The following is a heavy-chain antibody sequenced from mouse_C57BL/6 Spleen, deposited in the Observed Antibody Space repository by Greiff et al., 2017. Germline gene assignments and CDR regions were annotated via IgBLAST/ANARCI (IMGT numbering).Heavy chain of an antibody. D-gene: IGHD1-1*01. CDR3: ARSPTVVARDFDV. CDR1: GYSFTGYY. V-gene: IGHV1-42*01. CDR2: INPSTGGT. J-gene: IGHJ1*03. Sequence: VQLKESGPELVKPGASVKISCKASGYSFTGYYMNWVKQSPEKSLEWIGEINPSTGGTTYNQKFKAKATLTVDKSSSTAYMQLKSLTSEDSAVYDCARSPTVVARDFDVWGTGTTVTVSS.